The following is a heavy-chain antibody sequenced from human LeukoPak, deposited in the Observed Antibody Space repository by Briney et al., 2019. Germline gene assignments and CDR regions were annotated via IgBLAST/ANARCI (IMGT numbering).Heavy chain of an antibody. CDR2: IYTSGST. D-gene: IGHD7-27*01. V-gene: IGHV4-61*02. Sequence: PSQTLSLTCTVSGGSISSGSYYWSWIRQPAGKGLEWIGRIYTSGSTNYNPSPKSRVTISVDTSKNQFSLKLSSVTAADTAVYYCAREMDIPLGTYYYYMDVWGKGTTVTVSS. CDR3: AREMDIPLGTYYYYMDV. CDR1: GGSISSGSYY. J-gene: IGHJ6*03.